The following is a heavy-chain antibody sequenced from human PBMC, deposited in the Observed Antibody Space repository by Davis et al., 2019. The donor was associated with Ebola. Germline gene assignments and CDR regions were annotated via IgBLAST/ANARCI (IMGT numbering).Heavy chain of an antibody. CDR2: LSGSGGLS. J-gene: IGHJ6*02. CDR3: ARGGETVTGTASHGMDV. D-gene: IGHD1-14*01. V-gene: IGHV3-23*01. CDR1: GYTFRIHA. Sequence: GESLKISCATSGYTFRIHAMTWVRQAPGKGLDWVSALSGSGGLSYYADSVRGRFTISRDNSKNTLYLQMDSLTAEDTAIYYWARGGETVTGTASHGMDVWGQGTTVTVSS.